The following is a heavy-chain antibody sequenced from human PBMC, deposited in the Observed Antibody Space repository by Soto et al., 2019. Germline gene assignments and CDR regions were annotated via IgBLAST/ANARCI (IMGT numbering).Heavy chain of an antibody. CDR3: ARGRYLDSSDYWVANLPFDH. J-gene: IGHJ4*02. CDR1: GFTFNSYV. V-gene: IGHV3-23*01. Sequence: GGSLRFSCAASGFTFNSYVMTWVRQAPGEGLEWVSSISRSGRGSAYYADSVKGRFTISRDNSENTLFLQMNNLRDEDTALYYCARGRYLDSSDYWVANLPFDHWGLGTLVTVSS. D-gene: IGHD3-22*01. CDR2: ISRSGRGSA.